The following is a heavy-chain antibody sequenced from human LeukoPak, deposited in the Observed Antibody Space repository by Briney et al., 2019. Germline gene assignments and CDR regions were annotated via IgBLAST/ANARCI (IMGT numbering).Heavy chain of an antibody. J-gene: IGHJ4*02. CDR2: ISYSSSYI. D-gene: IGHD4-17*01. CDR3: ARIAVTYTFDY. Sequence: PGGSLRLSCAASGFTFSNYNMNWVRQAPGKGLEWVSSISYSSSYIYYADSVKGRFTISRDNAKNSLYLQMNSLRAEDTAVYYCARIAVTYTFDYWGQGTLVTVSS. CDR1: GFTFSNYN. V-gene: IGHV3-21*01.